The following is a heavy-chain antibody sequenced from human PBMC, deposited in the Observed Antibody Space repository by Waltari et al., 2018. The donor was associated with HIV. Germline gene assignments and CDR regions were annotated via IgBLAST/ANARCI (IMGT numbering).Heavy chain of an antibody. CDR1: GFTFSRYS. V-gene: IGHV3-21*01. CDR2: ISSSSSYI. D-gene: IGHD4-17*01. J-gene: IGHJ4*02. CDR3: ARDISDGDYPG. Sequence: EVQLVESGGGLVKPGGSLRLSCAASGFTFSRYSMNCVRQAPGKGLEWVSSISSSSSYIYYADSVKGRFTISRDNAKNSLYLQMNSLRAEDTAVYYCARDISDGDYPGWGQGTLVTVSS.